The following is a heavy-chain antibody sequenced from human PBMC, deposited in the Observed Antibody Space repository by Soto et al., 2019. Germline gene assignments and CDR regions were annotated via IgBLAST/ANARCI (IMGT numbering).Heavy chain of an antibody. Sequence: QVQLVESGGGVVQPGRSLRLSCAASGFTFSSYAMHWVRQAPGKGLEWVAVISYDGSNKYYADPVKGRFTISRDNSKNTLYLQMNSLRAEDTAVYYCASIRLPFYSSRWDTVDYWGQGTLVTVSS. CDR3: ASIRLPFYSSRWDTVDY. J-gene: IGHJ4*02. CDR2: ISYDGSNK. V-gene: IGHV3-30-3*01. CDR1: GFTFSSYA. D-gene: IGHD6-13*01.